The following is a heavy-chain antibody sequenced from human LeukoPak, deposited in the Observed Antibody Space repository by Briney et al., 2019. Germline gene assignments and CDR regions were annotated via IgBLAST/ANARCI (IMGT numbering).Heavy chain of an antibody. J-gene: IGHJ4*02. Sequence: PGGSLRLSCAASGFTFSSYSMNWVRQAPGKGLEWVSSISSSSSYIYYADSVKGRFTISRDNAKNSLYLQMNSLRAEDTAVYYCARGRVAGTFLPHYWGQGTLVTVSS. D-gene: IGHD6-19*01. CDR2: ISSSSSYI. V-gene: IGHV3-21*01. CDR3: ARGRVAGTFLPHY. CDR1: GFTFSSYS.